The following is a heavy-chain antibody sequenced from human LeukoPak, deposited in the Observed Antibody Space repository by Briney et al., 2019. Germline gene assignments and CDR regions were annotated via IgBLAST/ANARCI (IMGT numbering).Heavy chain of an antibody. Sequence: GRSLRLSCAASGLTFSSYGMHWVRQAPGKGLEWVAVIWYDGSNKYYADSVKGRFTISRDNSKNTLYLQMNSLRAEDTAVYYCARDQDYAGALDYWGQGTLVTVSS. V-gene: IGHV3-33*01. CDR2: IWYDGSNK. D-gene: IGHD4-17*01. J-gene: IGHJ4*02. CDR1: GLTFSSYG. CDR3: ARDQDYAGALDY.